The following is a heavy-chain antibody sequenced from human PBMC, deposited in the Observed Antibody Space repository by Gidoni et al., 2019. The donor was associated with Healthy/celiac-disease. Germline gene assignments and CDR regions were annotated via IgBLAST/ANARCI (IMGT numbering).Heavy chain of an antibody. Sequence: QLQLQESGPGLVKPSETLSLTCTVSGGSISSSSYYWGWIRQPPGKGLEWIGSIYYSGSTYYNPSLKSRVTISLDTSKNQFSLKLSSVTAADTAVYYCASVARVRGVKWIFDYWGQGTLVTVSS. V-gene: IGHV4-39*01. CDR1: GGSISSSSYY. CDR2: IYYSGST. CDR3: ASVARVRGVKWIFDY. D-gene: IGHD3-10*01. J-gene: IGHJ4*02.